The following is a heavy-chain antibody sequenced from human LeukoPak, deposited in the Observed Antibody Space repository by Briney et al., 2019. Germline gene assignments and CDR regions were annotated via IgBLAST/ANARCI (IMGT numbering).Heavy chain of an antibody. D-gene: IGHD5-18*01. CDR2: ISSSSSYI. CDR3: VRDHDVDTAMVHFY. J-gene: IGHJ4*02. CDR1: AFTLSSYS. Sequence: GQSRTLSCPPAAFTLSSYSMNWDRHPQGNLLEWVSSISSSSSYIYYAGSVMGRFTISRDNAKNSLCLQMNGLRVEDRAVYYCVRDHDVDTAMVHFYWGQGTMVTVSS. V-gene: IGHV3-21*01.